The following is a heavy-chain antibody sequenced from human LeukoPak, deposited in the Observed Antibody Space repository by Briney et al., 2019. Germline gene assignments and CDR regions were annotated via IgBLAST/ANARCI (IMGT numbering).Heavy chain of an antibody. J-gene: IGHJ4*02. CDR2: VSDGGGTT. Sequence: PGGSLRLSCAASGFIFSNFAMTWVRQAPGKGLEWVSTVSDGGGTTYYADSVNGRFTISRDNSKRTLYLQMNSLRAEDTAVYYCARDPRTGTLDYWGQGTLVTVSS. D-gene: IGHD1-1*01. CDR1: GFIFSNFA. CDR3: ARDPRTGTLDY. V-gene: IGHV3-23*01.